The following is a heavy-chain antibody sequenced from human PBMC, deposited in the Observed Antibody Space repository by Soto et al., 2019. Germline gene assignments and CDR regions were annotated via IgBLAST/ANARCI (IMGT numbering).Heavy chain of an antibody. J-gene: IGHJ6*02. CDR2: INQRGTT. Sequence: LSLTCAVNGGSFRDYYWSWIRQAPGKGLEWIGEINQRGTTHYNPSLKRRVNISIDTSKNQFSLNLTSVTAADTATYYCARDIITVIGGQIYYYFGMDVWGQGTTVTVSS. CDR3: ARDIITVIGGQIYYYFGMDV. V-gene: IGHV4-34*01. CDR1: GGSFRDYY. D-gene: IGHD3-10*01.